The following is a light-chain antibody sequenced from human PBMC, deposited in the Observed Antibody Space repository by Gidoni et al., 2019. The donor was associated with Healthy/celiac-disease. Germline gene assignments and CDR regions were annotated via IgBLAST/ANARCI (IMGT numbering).Light chain of an antibody. J-gene: IGLJ3*02. CDR1: SSNIGNHY. CDR2: DNY. CDR3: GTWDSSLRGV. Sequence: QSVLTQPTSVSAAPGQKVTISCSGSSSNIGNHYVSWYQQLPGTAPKLLIYDNYKRPSGIPDRFSGSKSGTSATLGITGLQTGDEADYYCGTWDSSLRGVFGGGTKLTVL. V-gene: IGLV1-51*01.